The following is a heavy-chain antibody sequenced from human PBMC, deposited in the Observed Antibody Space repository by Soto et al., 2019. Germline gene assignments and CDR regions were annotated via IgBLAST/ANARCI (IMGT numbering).Heavy chain of an antibody. J-gene: IGHJ4*02. D-gene: IGHD2-21*02. V-gene: IGHV5-51*01. Sequence: GESLKISCMGSGYKFSTWHNFTSYWIAWVRQMPGEGLEWMGIIYPGDSDTRYSPSFQGQVTISADKSINSVYLQWSSLKASDTAMYYCARVSLVVVTAIRGFDYWGQGTLVTVSS. CDR3: ARVSLVVVTAIRGFDY. CDR2: IYPGDSDT. CDR1: GYKFSTWHNFTSYW.